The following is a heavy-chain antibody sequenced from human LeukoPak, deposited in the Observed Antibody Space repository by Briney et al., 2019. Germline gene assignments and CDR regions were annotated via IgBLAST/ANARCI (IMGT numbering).Heavy chain of an antibody. CDR3: AKEADDYGDYRGAGY. D-gene: IGHD4-17*01. V-gene: IGHV3-33*06. Sequence: GGPLRLSCAASGFPFSSYGMHWVRQAPGKGLAGVAVIWYDGSNKHYADSVKGRVTISRDNSKNTLDLQMNSLRAEDTAVYYCAKEADDYGDYRGAGYWGQGTLVTASS. CDR2: IWYDGSNK. J-gene: IGHJ4*02. CDR1: GFPFSSYG.